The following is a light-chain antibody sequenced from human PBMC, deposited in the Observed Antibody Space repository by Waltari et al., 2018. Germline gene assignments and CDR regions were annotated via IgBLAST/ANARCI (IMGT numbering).Light chain of an antibody. Sequence: DIVMTQSPLSLPVTPGEPASISCRSSQSLVDGGGNKFLDWYLQRPGQSPQLLSYQISNRASGVPDRISGSGSDTDFTLKITRVEAEDAGVYYCMQALHPPYTFGQGTKLEIK. CDR1: QSLVDGGGNKF. J-gene: IGKJ2*01. CDR3: MQALHPPYT. V-gene: IGKV2-28*01. CDR2: QIS.